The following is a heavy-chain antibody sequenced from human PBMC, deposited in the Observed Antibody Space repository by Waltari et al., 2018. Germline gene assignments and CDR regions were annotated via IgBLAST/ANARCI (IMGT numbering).Heavy chain of an antibody. Sequence: EVQLVESGGGLIQPGGSLRLSCAASGFTVSSNYMSWVRQAPGKGLGWVSVINSGGRTYYADSVKGRFTISRDNSKNTLYLQMNSLGVEDTAVYYCARGIKGVGATPWGQGTLVTVSS. CDR2: INSGGRT. J-gene: IGHJ5*02. CDR3: ARGIKGVGATP. V-gene: IGHV3-53*01. D-gene: IGHD1-26*01. CDR1: GFTVSSNY.